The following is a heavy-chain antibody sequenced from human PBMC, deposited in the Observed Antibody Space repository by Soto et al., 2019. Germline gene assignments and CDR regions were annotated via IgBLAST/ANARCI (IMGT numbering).Heavy chain of an antibody. V-gene: IGHV3-48*03. CDR2: ISSSGSTI. CDR1: GFTFSSYE. CDR3: VYGYFFDY. J-gene: IGHJ4*02. D-gene: IGHD3-10*01. Sequence: SGGSLRLSCAASGFTFSSYEMNWVRQAPGKGLEWVSFISSSGSTIYYADSVKGRFTISRDNAKNSLYLQMNSLRAEDTAVYYCVYGYFFDYWGQGTLVTVYS.